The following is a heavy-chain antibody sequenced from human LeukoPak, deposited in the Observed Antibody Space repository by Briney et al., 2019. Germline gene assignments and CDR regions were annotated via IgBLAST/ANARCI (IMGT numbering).Heavy chain of an antibody. D-gene: IGHD3-22*01. Sequence: SETLSLTCSVSSDSVSRSDSYWDWIRQPPGKGLEWIGTIYYSGRTYYSPSLKSRVTMSVDPSNNQFSLNLRSVTAADTAVYYCARRRYYDGSGYLEWGQGTLLSVSS. CDR1: SDSVSRSDSY. CDR3: ARRRYYDGSGYLE. V-gene: IGHV4-39*01. CDR2: IYYSGRT. J-gene: IGHJ1*01.